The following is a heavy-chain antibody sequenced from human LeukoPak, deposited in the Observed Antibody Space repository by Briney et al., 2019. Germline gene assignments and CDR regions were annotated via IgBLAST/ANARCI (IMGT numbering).Heavy chain of an antibody. V-gene: IGHV3-33*01. J-gene: IGHJ4*02. CDR2: MWYDGSNK. D-gene: IGHD5-18*01. CDR3: AREDTALVIAY. Sequence: GGSLRLSCAASGFTFSSYGMHWVRQAPGKGLEWVAIMWYDGSNKYYTDSVKGRFTISRDNSKNTLYLQMNSLRVEDTAVYYCAREDTALVIAYWGQGTLGTVSS. CDR1: GFTFSSYG.